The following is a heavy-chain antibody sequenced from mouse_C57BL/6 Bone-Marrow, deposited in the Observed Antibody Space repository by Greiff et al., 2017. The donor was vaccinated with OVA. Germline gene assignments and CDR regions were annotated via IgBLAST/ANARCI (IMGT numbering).Heavy chain of an antibody. V-gene: IGHV1-62-2*01. D-gene: IGHD1-1*01. J-gene: IGHJ4*01. Sequence: VMLVESGAELVKPGASVKLSCKASGYTFTEYTIHWVKQRSGQGLEWIGWFYPGSGSIKYNEKFKDKATLTADKSSSTVYMELSRLTSEDSAVYFCARHEGFSSPYYYAMDYWGQGTSVTVSS. CDR1: GYTFTEYT. CDR3: ARHEGFSSPYYYAMDY. CDR2: FYPGSGSI.